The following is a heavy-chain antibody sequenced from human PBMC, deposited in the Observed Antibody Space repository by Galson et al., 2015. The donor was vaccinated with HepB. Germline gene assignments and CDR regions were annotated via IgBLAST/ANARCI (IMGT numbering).Heavy chain of an antibody. J-gene: IGHJ4*02. D-gene: IGHD1-26*01. Sequence: QSGAEVKKPGESLTISCEVSGYSFTSHWIAWVRQMPGKGLEFMGLIYPGDSDTRYSPPFQGQVTISADKSINTAYLQWSSLKASDTAMYYCARRDTGSFYPFDHWGQGTLVTVSS. CDR1: GYSFTSHW. CDR2: IYPGDSDT. V-gene: IGHV5-51*01. CDR3: ARRDTGSFYPFDH.